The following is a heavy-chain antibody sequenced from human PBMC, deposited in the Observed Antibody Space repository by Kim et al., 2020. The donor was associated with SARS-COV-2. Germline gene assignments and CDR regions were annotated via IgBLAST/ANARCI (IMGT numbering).Heavy chain of an antibody. D-gene: IGHD3-10*01. Sequence: SETLSLTCAVYGGSFSGYYWSWIRQPPGKGLEWIGEINHSGSTNYNPSLKSRVTISVDTSKNQFSLKLSSVTAADTAVYYCARIWFTHSFDYWGQGTLVTVSS. CDR1: GGSFSGYY. J-gene: IGHJ4*02. V-gene: IGHV4-34*01. CDR2: INHSGST. CDR3: ARIWFTHSFDY.